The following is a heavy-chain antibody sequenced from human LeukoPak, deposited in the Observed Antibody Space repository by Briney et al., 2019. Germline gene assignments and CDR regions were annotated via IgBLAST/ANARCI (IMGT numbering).Heavy chain of an antibody. Sequence: GGSLRLSCAASGFTFSSYAMSWVRQAPGKGLEWVSAISGSGGSTYYADSVKGRFTISRDNSKNTLYLQMNSLRAEDTAVYYCAKAVLIWFGELSAAYYFDYWGQGTLVTVSS. V-gene: IGHV3-23*01. J-gene: IGHJ4*02. D-gene: IGHD3-10*01. CDR3: AKAVLIWFGELSAAYYFDY. CDR1: GFTFSSYA. CDR2: ISGSGGST.